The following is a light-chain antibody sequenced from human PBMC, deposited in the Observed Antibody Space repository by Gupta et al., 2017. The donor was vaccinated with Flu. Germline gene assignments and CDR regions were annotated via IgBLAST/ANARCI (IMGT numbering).Light chain of an antibody. V-gene: IGKV3-11*01. J-gene: IGKJ4*01. CDR2: DVS. CDR3: QQRSNWPLT. CDR1: QSVSRY. Sequence: EIVLTQSPATLSLSPGERATLSCRPSQSVSRYLAWYQQRPGQAPRLLIYDVSNRATGIPARFSGSGSGTDFTLTISSLEPEDFAVYYCQQRSNWPLTFGGGTRVEIK.